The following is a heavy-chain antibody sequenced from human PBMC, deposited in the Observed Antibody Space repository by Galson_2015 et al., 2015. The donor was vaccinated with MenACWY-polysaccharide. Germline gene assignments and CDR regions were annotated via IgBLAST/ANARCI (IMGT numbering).Heavy chain of an antibody. J-gene: IGHJ4*02. D-gene: IGHD6-19*01. Sequence: SLRLSCAAFGFTFSSYAMSWVRQAPGKGLEWVSAISGSGGSTYYADSVKGRFTISRDNSKNTLYLQMNSLRAEDTAVYYCAKGYSSGWTPWDYFDYWGQGTLVTVSS. CDR1: GFTFSSYA. V-gene: IGHV3-23*01. CDR2: ISGSGGST. CDR3: AKGYSSGWTPWDYFDY.